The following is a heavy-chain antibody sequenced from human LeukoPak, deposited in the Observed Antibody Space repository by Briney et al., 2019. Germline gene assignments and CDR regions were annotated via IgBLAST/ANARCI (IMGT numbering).Heavy chain of an antibody. J-gene: IGHJ4*02. CDR1: GYTFTGYY. D-gene: IGHD3-22*01. Sequence: ASVKVSCKASGYTFTGYYMHWVRQAPGQGLEWMGWINPNSGGTNYAQKFQGRVTITADESTSTAYMELSSLRSEDTAVYYCARGRDDSSGYYYEPLDYWGQGTLVTVSS. V-gene: IGHV1-2*02. CDR3: ARGRDDSSGYYYEPLDY. CDR2: INPNSGGT.